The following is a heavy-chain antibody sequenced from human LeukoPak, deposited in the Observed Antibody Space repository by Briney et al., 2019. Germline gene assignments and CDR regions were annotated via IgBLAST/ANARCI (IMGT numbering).Heavy chain of an antibody. CDR3: AKGRYHDSRGYYSLDYFDY. Sequence: SETLSLTCTVSGGSISSFHWSWIRQPPGKGLEHIGNIYDSGSTYYNPSLKSRVTISVDTSKNQFSLKLSSVTAADTAVYYCAKGRYHDSRGYYSLDYFDYWGQGTPVTVSS. J-gene: IGHJ4*02. CDR2: IYDSGST. V-gene: IGHV4-59*01. D-gene: IGHD3-22*01. CDR1: GGSISSFH.